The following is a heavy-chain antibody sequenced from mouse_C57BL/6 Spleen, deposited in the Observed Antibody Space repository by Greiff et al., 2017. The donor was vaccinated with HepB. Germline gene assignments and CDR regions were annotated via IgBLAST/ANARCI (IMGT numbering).Heavy chain of an antibody. V-gene: IGHV10-1*01. CDR2: IRSKSNNYAT. CDR1: GFSFNTYA. Sequence: EVQLQESGGGLVQPKGSLKLSCAASGFSFNTYAMNWVRQAPGKGLEWVARIRSKSNNYATYYADSVKDRFTISRDDSESMLYLQMNNLKTEDTAMYYCVRGELRLYYYAMDYWGQGTSVTVSS. J-gene: IGHJ4*01. D-gene: IGHD3-2*02. CDR3: VRGELRLYYYAMDY.